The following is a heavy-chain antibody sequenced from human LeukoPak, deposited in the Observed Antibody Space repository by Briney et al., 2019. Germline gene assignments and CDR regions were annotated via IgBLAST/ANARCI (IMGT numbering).Heavy chain of an antibody. CDR1: GFTFDDYA. Sequence: GGSLRLSCAASGFTFDDYAMHWVRQAPGKGLEWVSGISWNSGSLDYADSVKGRITISRDNARNSLYLQMDSLRAEDTAFYYCAKAEGFFGGYYDHWGQGTLVTVSS. V-gene: IGHV3-9*01. J-gene: IGHJ5*02. D-gene: IGHD3-22*01. CDR2: ISWNSGSL. CDR3: AKAEGFFGGYYDH.